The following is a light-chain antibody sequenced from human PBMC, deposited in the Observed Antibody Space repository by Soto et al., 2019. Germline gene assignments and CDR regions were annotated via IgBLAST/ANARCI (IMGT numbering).Light chain of an antibody. CDR1: SSNIGTVYD. CDR2: DNS. Sequence: QSVLTQPPSVSGAPGQRVTISCTGSSSNIGTVYDVHWYQQLPGTAPKLLIYDNSHRPSRVPDRFSGSKSRTSASLAITGLQPEDEDDYYCSSYTTSSTLPYVFGNGTKVTV. CDR3: SSYTTSSTLPYV. J-gene: IGLJ1*01. V-gene: IGLV1-40*01.